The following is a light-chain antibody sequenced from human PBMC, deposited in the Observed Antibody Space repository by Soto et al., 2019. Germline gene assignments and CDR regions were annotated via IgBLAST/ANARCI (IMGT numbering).Light chain of an antibody. V-gene: IGKV3-15*01. CDR1: QSVSSN. J-gene: IGKJ1*01. Sequence: EIVMTQSPATLSVSPGERATLSCRASQSVSSNLAWYQQKPGQAPRLLIYGPSTRATGIPARLSGSGSGTDSILTITTLKSENSAVNNFNQFNTCPGTFGQGPRWETN. CDR3: NQFNTCPGT. CDR2: GPS.